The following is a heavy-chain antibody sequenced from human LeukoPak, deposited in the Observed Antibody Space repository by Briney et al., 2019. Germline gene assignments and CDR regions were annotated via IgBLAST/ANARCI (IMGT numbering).Heavy chain of an antibody. CDR2: ISAYNGNT. J-gene: IGHJ4*02. Sequence: GASVKVSCKASGYTLTSYGISWVRQAPGQGLEWMGWISAYNGNTNYAQKLQGRVTMTTDTSTSTAYMELRSLRSDDTAVYYCARDWTYSSGWYVMDYWGQGTLVTVSS. D-gene: IGHD6-19*01. V-gene: IGHV1-18*01. CDR1: GYTLTSYG. CDR3: ARDWTYSSGWYVMDY.